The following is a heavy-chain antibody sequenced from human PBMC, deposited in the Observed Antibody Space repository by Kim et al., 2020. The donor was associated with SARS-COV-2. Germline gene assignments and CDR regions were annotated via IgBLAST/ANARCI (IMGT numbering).Heavy chain of an antibody. D-gene: IGHD3-22*01. CDR3: ARDFAGSDYYDSSGYYDH. Sequence: GGSLRLSCAASGFTFSSYSMNWVRQAPGKGLEWVSSISSSSSYIYYADSVKGRFTISRDNAKNSLYLQMNSLRAEDTAVYYCARDFAGSDYYDSSGYYDHWGQGTLVTVSS. CDR1: GFTFSSYS. J-gene: IGHJ4*02. CDR2: ISSSSSYI. V-gene: IGHV3-21*01.